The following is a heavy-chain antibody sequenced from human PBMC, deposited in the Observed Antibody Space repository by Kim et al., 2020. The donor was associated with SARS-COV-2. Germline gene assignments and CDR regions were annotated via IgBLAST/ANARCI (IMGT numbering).Heavy chain of an antibody. CDR2: MRSETFGGRI. J-gene: IGHJ4*02. CDR1: GFTFVDYA. D-gene: IGHD1-7*01. Sequence: GGSLRLSCATSGFTFVDYAISWVRQAPGKGLEWLASMRSETFGGRIEYAASVQDRFAISRDDSKGIAYLQMNSLRVEDTAVYYCSRWNYFNFVRDYWGPGTLVTVSS. V-gene: IGHV3-49*04. CDR3: SRWNYFNFVRDY.